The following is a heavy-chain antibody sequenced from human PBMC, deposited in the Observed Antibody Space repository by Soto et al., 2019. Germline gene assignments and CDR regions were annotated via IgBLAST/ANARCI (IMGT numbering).Heavy chain of an antibody. Sequence: KSSETLSLTCTVSGGSISSGGYYWSWIRQHPGKGLEWIGYIYYSGSTYYNPSLKSRVTISVDTSKNQFSLKLSSVTAADTAVYYCARGVYKVDTAMVGLRYYYYGMGVWGQGTTVTVSS. CDR3: ARGVYKVDTAMVGLRYYYYGMGV. V-gene: IGHV4-31*03. J-gene: IGHJ6*02. CDR1: GGSISSGGYY. D-gene: IGHD5-18*01. CDR2: IYYSGST.